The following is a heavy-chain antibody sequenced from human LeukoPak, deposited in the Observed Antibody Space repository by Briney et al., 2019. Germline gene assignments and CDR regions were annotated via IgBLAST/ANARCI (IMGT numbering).Heavy chain of an antibody. CDR3: AKLADYDSSGYFDY. V-gene: IGHV3-30*18. J-gene: IGHJ4*02. Sequence: GGSLRLSCAASGFTFSSYGMHWVRQAPGKGLEWVAVISYDGSNKYYADSVKGRFTISRDNSKNTLYLQMNSLRAEDTAVYYCAKLADYDSSGYFDYWGQGTLVTVSS. D-gene: IGHD3-22*01. CDR2: ISYDGSNK. CDR1: GFTFSSYG.